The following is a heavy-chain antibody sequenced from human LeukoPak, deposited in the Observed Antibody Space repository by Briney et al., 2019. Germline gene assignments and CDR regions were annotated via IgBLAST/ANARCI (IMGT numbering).Heavy chain of an antibody. V-gene: IGHV1-18*01. D-gene: IGHD6-13*01. CDR3: AREGYSSSWYTPPFDY. J-gene: IGHJ4*02. CDR1: GYTFTSYG. CDR2: ISAYNSNT. Sequence: GASVRVSCKASGYTFTSYGISWVREAPGEGVEWMGWISAYNSNTNYAQKLQRRVTMNTDTSTSTAYMELRSLRSDDAAVYYCAREGYSSSWYTPPFDYWGQGTLVTVSS.